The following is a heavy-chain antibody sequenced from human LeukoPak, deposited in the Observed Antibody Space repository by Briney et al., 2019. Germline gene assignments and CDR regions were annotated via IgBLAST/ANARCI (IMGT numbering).Heavy chain of an antibody. CDR2: IIPIFGTA. Sequence: SVKVSCKASGGTFSSYAISWVRQAPGQGLEWMGGIIPIFGTANYAQKFQGRVTITADKSTSTAYMELSSLRSEDTAVYYCARSLAMVRGYYYYYYMDVWGKGTTVTISS. V-gene: IGHV1-69*06. D-gene: IGHD3-10*01. J-gene: IGHJ6*03. CDR3: ARSLAMVRGYYYYYYMDV. CDR1: GGTFSSYA.